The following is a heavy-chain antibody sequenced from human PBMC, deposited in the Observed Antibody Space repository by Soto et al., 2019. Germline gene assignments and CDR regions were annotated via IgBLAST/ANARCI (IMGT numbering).Heavy chain of an antibody. J-gene: IGHJ4*02. CDR3: ARDIAATGEDY. D-gene: IGHD6-13*01. CDR2: IYPGDSDT. CDR1: GYSFTSYW. V-gene: IGHV5-51*01. Sequence: PGEALKISCKGSGYSFTSYWIGWVRQMPGKGLEWMGIIYPGDSDTRYSPPFQGQVTISADKTISTAYLQWSSLKASDTAMYYCARDIAATGEDYWGQGTLVTVSS.